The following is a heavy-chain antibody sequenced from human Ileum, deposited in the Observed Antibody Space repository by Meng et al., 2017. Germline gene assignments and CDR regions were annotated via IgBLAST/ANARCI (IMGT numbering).Heavy chain of an antibody. CDR3: ARGHQNYDILTGSY. CDR1: GYTFTIYA. J-gene: IGHJ4*02. D-gene: IGHD3-9*01. Sequence: QVQPVQSGAAVKKPGASVKVYGKASGYTFTIYAMHWVRQAPGQRLEWMRWINTGNGDAKYSQRFQGRVTITRDTSASTVYMELSSLRSEDTTVYYCARGHQNYDILTGSYWGQGTLVTVSS. V-gene: IGHV1-3*04. CDR2: INTGNGDA.